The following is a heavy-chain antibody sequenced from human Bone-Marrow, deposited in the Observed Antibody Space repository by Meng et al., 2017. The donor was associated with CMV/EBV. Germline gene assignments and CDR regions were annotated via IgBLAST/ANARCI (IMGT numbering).Heavy chain of an antibody. CDR1: GGSFSGYY. CDR3: ARIVGATLYYYDGMDV. Sequence: SETLSLTCAVYGGSFSGYYWSWIRQPPGKGLEWIGEINHSGSTNYNPSLKSRVTISVDTSKNQFSLKLSSVTAADTAVYYCARIVGATLYYYDGMDVWGQGTTVTVSS. J-gene: IGHJ6*02. D-gene: IGHD1-26*01. V-gene: IGHV4-34*01. CDR2: INHSGST.